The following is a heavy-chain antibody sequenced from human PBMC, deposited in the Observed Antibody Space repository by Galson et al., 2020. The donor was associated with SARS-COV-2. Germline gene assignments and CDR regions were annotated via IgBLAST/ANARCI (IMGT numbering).Heavy chain of an antibody. Sequence: SETLSLTCTVSGGSISSYYWTWIRQPPGKGLEWIGYIYYSGSTNYNPSLKSRVTISIDTSNNRFSLKLSSVTAADTAVYYCARAGAGYGSDWGDYYYMDVWGIGTTVTVSS. J-gene: IGHJ6*03. D-gene: IGHD6-19*01. CDR3: ARAGAGYGSDWGDYYYMDV. V-gene: IGHV4-59*01. CDR2: IYYSGST. CDR1: GGSISSYY.